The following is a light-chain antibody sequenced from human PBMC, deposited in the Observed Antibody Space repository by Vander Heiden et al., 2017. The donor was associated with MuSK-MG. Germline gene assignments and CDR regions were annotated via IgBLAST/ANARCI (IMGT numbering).Light chain of an antibody. Sequence: EIVMTQSPATLSVSPGERATLSCRASQSVSSNLAWYQQKPGQAPRLLIYGASTRANGIPDRFSGSGYGTEFTLTISSLQYEDFAVYYLQQDNNWRTFGQGTKVEIK. CDR3: QQDNNWRT. CDR2: GAS. CDR1: QSVSSN. V-gene: IGKV3-15*01. J-gene: IGKJ1*01.